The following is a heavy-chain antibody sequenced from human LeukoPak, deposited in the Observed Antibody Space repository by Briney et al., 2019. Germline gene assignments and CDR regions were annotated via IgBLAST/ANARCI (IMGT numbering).Heavy chain of an antibody. D-gene: IGHD3-10*01. V-gene: IGHV4-34*01. CDR2: INHSGST. Sequence: SETLSLTCAVYGGSFSGYYWSWIRQPPGKGLEWIGEINHSGSTNYNPSLKSRVTISVDTSKNQFSLKLSSVTAADTAVYYCARGQCPPLRRGPYYYYYMDVWGKGTTVTVSS. CDR3: ARGQCPPLRRGPYYYYYMDV. CDR1: GGSFSGYY. J-gene: IGHJ6*03.